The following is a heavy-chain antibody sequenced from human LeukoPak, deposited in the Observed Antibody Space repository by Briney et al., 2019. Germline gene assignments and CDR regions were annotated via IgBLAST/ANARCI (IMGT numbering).Heavy chain of an antibody. CDR3: ASHKGYGFDY. V-gene: IGHV4-59*08. CDR2: IYYSGST. Sequence: PSQTLSLTCTVSGGSISSYYWSWIRQPPGKGLEWIGSIYYSGSTNYNPSLKSRVTISVDTSKNQVSLKLSSVTAADTAVYYCASHKGYGFDYWGQGTLVTVSS. J-gene: IGHJ4*02. CDR1: GGSISSYY. D-gene: IGHD6-13*01.